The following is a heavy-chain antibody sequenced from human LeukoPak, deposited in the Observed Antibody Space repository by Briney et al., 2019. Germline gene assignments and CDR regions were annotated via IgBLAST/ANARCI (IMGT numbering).Heavy chain of an antibody. CDR2: IRSKANSYAT. CDR3: TRDIVARC. V-gene: IGHV3-73*01. CDR1: GFTFSGSA. J-gene: IGHJ4*02. D-gene: IGHD5-12*01. Sequence: GGSLKLSCAASGFTFSGSAMHWVRQASGKGLEWVGRIRSKANSYATAYAASVKGRFTISRDDSKNTAHLQMNSLKTEDTAVYYCTRDIVARCWGQGTLVTVSS.